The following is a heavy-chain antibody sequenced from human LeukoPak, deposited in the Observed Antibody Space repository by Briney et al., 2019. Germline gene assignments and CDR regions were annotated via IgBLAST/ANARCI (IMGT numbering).Heavy chain of an antibody. D-gene: IGHD3-3*01. CDR1: GGTFSSYA. J-gene: IGHJ6*03. V-gene: IGHV1-69*13. CDR2: IIPIFGTA. Sequence: SVKVSCKASGGTFSSYAISWVRQAPGQGLEWMGGIIPIFGTANYAQKFQGRVTITADESTSTAYMKLSSLRSEDTAVYYCARALTIFPGGHYYYYMDVWGKGPTVTVSS. CDR3: ARALTIFPGGHYYYYMDV.